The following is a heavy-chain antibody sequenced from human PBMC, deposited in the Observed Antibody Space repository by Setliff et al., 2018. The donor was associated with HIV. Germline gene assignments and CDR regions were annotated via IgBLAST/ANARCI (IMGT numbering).Heavy chain of an antibody. V-gene: IGHV4-59*08. D-gene: IGHD2-15*01. CDR1: GVSIGNFY. J-gene: IGHJ6*03. CDR2: IFFTGTT. Sequence: SETLSLTCTVSGVSIGNFYWSWVRQSPGRGLEWIGFIFFTGTTNYNPSLKSRVTISVDTSKNQFSLNLTSVAAADTAVYYCARRGTIWHGVDYHYMDVWGKGTTVTVS. CDR3: ARRGTIWHGVDYHYMDV.